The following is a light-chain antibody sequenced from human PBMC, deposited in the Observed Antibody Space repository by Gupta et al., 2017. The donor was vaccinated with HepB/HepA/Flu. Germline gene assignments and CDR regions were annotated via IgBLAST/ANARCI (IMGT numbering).Light chain of an antibody. CDR3: SSYTSSSTSYV. V-gene: IGLV2-14*03. CDR2: DVS. CDR1: SSDVGGYNY. J-gene: IGLJ1*01. Sequence: QSALTQPASVSGSPGQSIIISCTGTSSDVGGYNYVSWYQQHPGKAPKLMIYDVSKRPSGVSNRFSGSKSGNTASLTISGLQADDEADYYCSSYTSSSTSYVFGTGTKVTVL.